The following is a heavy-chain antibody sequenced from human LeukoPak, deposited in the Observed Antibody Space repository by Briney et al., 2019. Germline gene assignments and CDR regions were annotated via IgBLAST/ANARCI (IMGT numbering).Heavy chain of an antibody. J-gene: IGHJ6*03. CDR1: GGSFSGYY. V-gene: IGHV4-34*01. Sequence: SETLSLTCAVYGGSFSGYYWSWIRQPPGKGLGWSGEINHSGSTNYNPSLKSRVTISVHTSKNQFSLNLSSVTAADTAVYYCARMGITGTTNGYYYYCSMDVWGKGTTVTVSS. CDR2: INHSGST. D-gene: IGHD1-7*01. CDR3: ARMGITGTTNGYYYYCSMDV.